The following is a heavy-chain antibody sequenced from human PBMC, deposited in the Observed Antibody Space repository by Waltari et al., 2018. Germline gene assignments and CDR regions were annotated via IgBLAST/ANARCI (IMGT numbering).Heavy chain of an antibody. CDR3: ARGRGRRNTRWVQEGRYFDF. V-gene: IGHV1-8*01. Sequence: QVQLVQSGAEVKKPGASVTVSCKTSGDTFTSYDIHWVRQAAGQGLEWMGWVNPNNGNTGYTQHFQGSVTMTRDTSISTAYMEVYSLRFEDTAVYYCARGRGRRNTRWVQEGRYFDFWGQGTLVTVAS. CDR2: VNPNNGNT. D-gene: IGHD1-1*01. CDR1: GDTFTSYD. J-gene: IGHJ4*02.